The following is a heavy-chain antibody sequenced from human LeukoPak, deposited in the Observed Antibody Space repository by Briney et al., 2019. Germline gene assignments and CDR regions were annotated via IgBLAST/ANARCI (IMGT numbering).Heavy chain of an antibody. D-gene: IGHD3-3*01. CDR3: ASTYYDFWSGYPRGYYFDY. V-gene: IGHV1-69*13. CDR1: GGTFSSYA. J-gene: IGHJ4*02. Sequence: SVKVSCTASGGTFSSYAISWVRQAPGQGLEWMGGIIPIFGTANYAQKFQGRVTITADESTSTAYMELSSLRSEDTAVYYCASTYYDFWSGYPRGYYFDYWGQGTLVTVSS. CDR2: IIPIFGTA.